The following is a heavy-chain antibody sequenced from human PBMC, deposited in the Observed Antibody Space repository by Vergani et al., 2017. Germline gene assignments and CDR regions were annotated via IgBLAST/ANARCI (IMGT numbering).Heavy chain of an antibody. CDR1: GGSISSYY. Sequence: QVQLQESGPGLVKPSETLSLTCTVSGGSISSYYWSWIRQPPGKGLEWIGYIYYSGSTNYNPSLKSRVTISVDTSKNQFSLKLSSVTAADTALYYCAKEGYNYGYDLAYGMDVWGQGTTVTVSS. V-gene: IGHV4-59*01. CDR3: AKEGYNYGYDLAYGMDV. D-gene: IGHD5-18*01. J-gene: IGHJ6*02. CDR2: IYYSGST.